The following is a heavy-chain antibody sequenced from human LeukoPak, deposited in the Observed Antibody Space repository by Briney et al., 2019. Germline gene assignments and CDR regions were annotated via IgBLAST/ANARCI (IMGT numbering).Heavy chain of an antibody. J-gene: IGHJ5*02. CDR3: AKEGGRALRYFDWGTLRWFDP. D-gene: IGHD3-9*01. V-gene: IGHV3-23*01. CDR2: ISGSGGST. CDR1: GFTFSSYG. Sequence: HAGGTLRLSCAASGFTFSSYGVSWVRQAPGKGLEWVSAISGSGGSTYYADSVKGRFTISRDNSKNTLYLQMNSLRAEDTAVYYCAKEGGRALRYFDWGTLRWFDPWGQGTLVTVPS.